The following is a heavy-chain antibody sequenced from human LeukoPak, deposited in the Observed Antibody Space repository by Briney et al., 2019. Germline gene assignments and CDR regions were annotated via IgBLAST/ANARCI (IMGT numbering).Heavy chain of an antibody. CDR3: ARDGELWFGEQYNWFGP. CDR2: ISAYNGNT. D-gene: IGHD3-10*01. J-gene: IGHJ5*02. CDR1: GYTFTSYG. V-gene: IGHV1-18*01. Sequence: ASVKVSCKASGYTFTSYGISWVRRAPGQGLEWMGWISAYNGNTNYAQKLQGRVTMTTDTSTSTAYMELRSLRSDDTAVYYCARDGELWFGEQYNWFGPWGQGTLVTVSS.